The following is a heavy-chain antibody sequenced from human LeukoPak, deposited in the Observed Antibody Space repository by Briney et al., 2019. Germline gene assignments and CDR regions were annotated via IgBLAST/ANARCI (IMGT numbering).Heavy chain of an antibody. Sequence: SETLSLTCTVSGGSISSSSYYWGWIRQPPGKGLEWIGSIYYSGSTYYNPSLKSRVTISVDTSKNQFSLKLSSVTAADTAVYYCARGGGEMATITWYYFDYWGQGTLVTVSS. CDR3: ARGGGEMATITWYYFDY. D-gene: IGHD5-24*01. CDR2: IYYSGST. V-gene: IGHV4-39*01. J-gene: IGHJ4*02. CDR1: GGSISSSSYY.